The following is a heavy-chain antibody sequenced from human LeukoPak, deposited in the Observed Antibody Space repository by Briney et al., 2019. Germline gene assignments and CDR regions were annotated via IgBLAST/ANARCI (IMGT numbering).Heavy chain of an antibody. CDR3: ARDRSSSWYPVAFDI. D-gene: IGHD6-13*01. CDR1: GGSISSGDCY. V-gene: IGHV4-30-4*01. CDR2: IYYSGST. J-gene: IGHJ3*02. Sequence: PSETLSLTCTVSGGSISSGDCYWSWIRQPPGKGLEWIGYIYYSGSTYYNPSLKSRVTISVDTSKNQFSLKLSSVTAADTAVYYCARDRSSSWYPVAFDIWGQGTMVTVSS.